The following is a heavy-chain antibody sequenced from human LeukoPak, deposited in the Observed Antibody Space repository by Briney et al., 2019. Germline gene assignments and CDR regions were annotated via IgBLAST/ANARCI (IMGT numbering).Heavy chain of an antibody. Sequence: PSETLSLTCTVPGGSISSYYWSWIRQPPGKGLEWIGYIYYRGSTNYNPSLKSRVTISVDTSKNQFSLKLSSVTAADTAVYYCARYNWNEFWFDPWGQGTLVTVSS. CDR3: ARYNWNEFWFDP. CDR1: GGSISSYY. J-gene: IGHJ5*02. D-gene: IGHD1-1*01. V-gene: IGHV4-59*01. CDR2: IYYRGST.